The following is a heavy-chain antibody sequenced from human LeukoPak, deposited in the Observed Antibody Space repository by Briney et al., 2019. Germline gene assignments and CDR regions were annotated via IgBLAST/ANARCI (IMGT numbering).Heavy chain of an antibody. J-gene: IGHJ4*02. CDR1: GFTFSSYA. CDR3: AKDQRGGYCSGGTCYSGYY. D-gene: IGHD2-15*01. V-gene: IGHV3-23*01. CDR2: ISGSGVST. Sequence: GGSLRLSCSASGFTFSSYAMSWVRQAPGKGLEWVSAISGSGVSTYYADSMKGRFTISRDNSKNTLYLQMNSLRAEDTAVYYCAKDQRGGYCSGGTCYSGYYWGQGTLVTVSS.